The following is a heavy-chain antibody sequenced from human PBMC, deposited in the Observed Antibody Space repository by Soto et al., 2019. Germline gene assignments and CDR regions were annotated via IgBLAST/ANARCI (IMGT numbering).Heavy chain of an antibody. Sequence: QVQLQESGPGLVKPSQTLSLTCTVSGGSISSGGYYWSWIRQHPGKGLEWIGYIYYSGSTYYNPSLKSRVTIAVDTSKNQFYLKLSSVTAGDTAVYYCARDNRGSSDRGVYYYYGMEVGGQGTTVTVSS. V-gene: IGHV4-31*03. CDR2: IYYSGST. CDR1: GGSISSGGYY. J-gene: IGHJ6*02. CDR3: ARDNRGSSDRGVYYYYGMEV. D-gene: IGHD6-6*01.